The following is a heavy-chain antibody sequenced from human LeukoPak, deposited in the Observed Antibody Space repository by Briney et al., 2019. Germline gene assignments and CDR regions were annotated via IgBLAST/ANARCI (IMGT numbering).Heavy chain of an antibody. Sequence: ASVNVSCKASGYTFTSYAMHWVRQAPGQRIETMGWVNAGNGNTKYSQKFQGRVTITRDTSASTAYMELSSLRSEDTAVYYCARSGQWHNTGYYFDYWGQGTLVTVSS. J-gene: IGHJ4*02. CDR3: ARSGQWHNTGYYFDY. CDR2: VNAGNGNT. D-gene: IGHD6-19*01. V-gene: IGHV1-3*01. CDR1: GYTFTSYA.